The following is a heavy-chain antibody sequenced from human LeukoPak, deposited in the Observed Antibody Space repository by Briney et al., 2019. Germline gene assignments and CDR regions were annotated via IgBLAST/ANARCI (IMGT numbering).Heavy chain of an antibody. J-gene: IGHJ5*02. V-gene: IGHV1-3*01. Sequence: ASVKVSCKASGYTFTSYAMHWVRQAPGQRLEWMGWINAANGNTKYSQKFQGRVTITRDTSASTAYMELSSLRSEDTAVYYCARDRYCSSTSCAPSGWFDPWGQGTLVTVSS. CDR1: GYTFTSYA. D-gene: IGHD2-2*01. CDR2: INAANGNT. CDR3: ARDRYCSSTSCAPSGWFDP.